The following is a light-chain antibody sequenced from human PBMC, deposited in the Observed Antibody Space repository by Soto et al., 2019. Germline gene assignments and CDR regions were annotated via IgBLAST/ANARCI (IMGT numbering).Light chain of an antibody. J-gene: IGLJ1*01. CDR2: GNS. CDR1: SSNIGAGYD. V-gene: IGLV1-40*01. Sequence: QLVLTQPPSVSGAPGQRVTISCTGSSSNIGAGYDVHWYQQLPGTAPKLLIYGNSNRPSGVPDRFSGSKSGTSASLAITGLQAEDEADDYCQSYDSSLSGLVFGTGTKLTVL. CDR3: QSYDSSLSGLV.